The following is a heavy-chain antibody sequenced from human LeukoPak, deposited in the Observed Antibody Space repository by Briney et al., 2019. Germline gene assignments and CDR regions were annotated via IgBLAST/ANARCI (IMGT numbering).Heavy chain of an antibody. D-gene: IGHD2-15*01. V-gene: IGHV1-18*01. Sequence: ASVKVSCKASGYTFTSYGISWVRQAPGQGLEWMGWISAYNGNTNYAQKLQGRVTMTTDTSTSTAYMELRSPRSDDTPVYYCARGELGYCSGGSRYWNWFDPWGQGTLVTVSS. J-gene: IGHJ5*02. CDR3: ARGELGYCSGGSRYWNWFDP. CDR2: ISAYNGNT. CDR1: GYTFTSYG.